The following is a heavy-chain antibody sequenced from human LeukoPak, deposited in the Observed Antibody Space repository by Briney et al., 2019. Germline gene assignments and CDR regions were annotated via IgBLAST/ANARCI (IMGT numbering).Heavy chain of an antibody. Sequence: TGGSLRLSCAASGFTFDDYAMHWVRQATGKGLEWVSLISGDGGSTYYADSVKGRFTISRDNSKNSLYLQMNSLRTEDTALYYCAKIDDSSGYWMGAFDIWGQGTMVTVSS. V-gene: IGHV3-43*02. D-gene: IGHD3-22*01. CDR3: AKIDDSSGYWMGAFDI. CDR2: ISGDGGST. J-gene: IGHJ3*02. CDR1: GFTFDDYA.